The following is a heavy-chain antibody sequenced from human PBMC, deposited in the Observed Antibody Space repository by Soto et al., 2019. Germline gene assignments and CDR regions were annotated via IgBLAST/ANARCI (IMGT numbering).Heavy chain of an antibody. Sequence: QITLKESGPTLVKPTKTLTLTCTFSGFSLSTSGVGVGWIRQPPGKALEWLALIYWDDDKRYSPSLKSRLTITKDTSKNQVVLTITNMDPVDTATYYCAHSLIPNWGSRGAFDYWGQGTLVTVSS. V-gene: IGHV2-5*02. D-gene: IGHD7-27*01. CDR2: IYWDDDK. J-gene: IGHJ4*02. CDR3: AHSLIPNWGSRGAFDY. CDR1: GFSLSTSGVG.